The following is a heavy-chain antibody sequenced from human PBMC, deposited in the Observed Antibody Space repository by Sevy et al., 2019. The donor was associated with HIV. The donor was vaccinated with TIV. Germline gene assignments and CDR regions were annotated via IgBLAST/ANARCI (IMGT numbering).Heavy chain of an antibody. Sequence: GGSLRLSCTGSGFSFSYYGIHWVRQAPGKGLDWVALISHDGINEYYADSVKGRFTSSRDNSKNTVYLEMNRLRNEDTAIYFCANAYSGSYSHSYLYALDVWGQGTTVIVSS. CDR1: GFSFSYYG. CDR3: ANAYSGSYSHSYLYALDV. J-gene: IGHJ6*02. D-gene: IGHD1-26*01. V-gene: IGHV3-30*18. CDR2: ISHDGINE.